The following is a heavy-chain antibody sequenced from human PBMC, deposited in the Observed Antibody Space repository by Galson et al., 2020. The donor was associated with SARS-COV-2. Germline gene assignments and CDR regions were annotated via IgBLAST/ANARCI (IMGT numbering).Heavy chain of an antibody. Sequence: SGPTLVKPTQPLTLTCTLSLFPLPPSRMYVTWIRQPPRKALEWLALLDWDDDKYYSTSLKTRLTISKDTSKNQVVLTMTNMDPVDTATYYCARGAAAGVWWDYWGQGTLVTVSS. V-gene: IGHV2-70*01. CDR3: ARGAAAGVWWDY. D-gene: IGHD6-13*01. CDR2: LDWDDDK. J-gene: IGHJ4*02. CDR1: LFPLPPSRMY.